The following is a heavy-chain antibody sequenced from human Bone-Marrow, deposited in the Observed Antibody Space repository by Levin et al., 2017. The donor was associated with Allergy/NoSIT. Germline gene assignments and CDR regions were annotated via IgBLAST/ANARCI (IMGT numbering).Heavy chain of an antibody. CDR1: GFTFSGYE. CDR2: IGGSGAWT. Sequence: PGGSLRLSCAASGFTFSGYEMTWVRQAPRKGLEWVSTIGGSGAWTKYADSVRGRFTISRDNSNNMLYLQMNSPRVDDTALYYCAKLYPRGVHESFPGMDVWGQGTTVTVSS. J-gene: IGHJ6*02. CDR3: AKLYPRGVHESFPGMDV. D-gene: IGHD3-10*01. V-gene: IGHV3-23*01.